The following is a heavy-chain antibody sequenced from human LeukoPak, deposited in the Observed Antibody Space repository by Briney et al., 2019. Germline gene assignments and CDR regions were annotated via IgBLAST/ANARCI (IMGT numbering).Heavy chain of an antibody. Sequence: SETLSLTCTVSGGSISSYYWSWIRQPPGKGLEWIGYIYYSGSTNYNPSLKSRVTISVDTSKNKFSLKLSSVTAADTAVYYCARAYRPLLWLGELLGAFDIWGQGTMVTVSS. J-gene: IGHJ3*02. D-gene: IGHD3-10*01. CDR1: GGSISSYY. CDR3: ARAYRPLLWLGELLGAFDI. CDR2: IYYSGST. V-gene: IGHV4-59*01.